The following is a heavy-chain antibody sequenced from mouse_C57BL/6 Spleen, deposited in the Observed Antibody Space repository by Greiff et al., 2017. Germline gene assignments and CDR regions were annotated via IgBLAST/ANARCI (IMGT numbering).Heavy chain of an antibody. J-gene: IGHJ1*03. Sequence: DVQLVESGGGLVKPGGSLKLSCAASGFTFSSYAMSWVRQTPEKRLEWVATISDGGSYTYYPDNVKGRFTISRDNAKNNLYLQMSHLKSEDTAMYYCARDDYGSSYEGLWYFDVWGTGTTVTVSS. V-gene: IGHV5-4*01. CDR3: ARDDYGSSYEGLWYFDV. D-gene: IGHD1-1*01. CDR1: GFTFSSYA. CDR2: ISDGGSYT.